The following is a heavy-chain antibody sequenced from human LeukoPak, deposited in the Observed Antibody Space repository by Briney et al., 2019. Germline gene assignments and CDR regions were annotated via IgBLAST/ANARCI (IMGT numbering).Heavy chain of an antibody. CDR3: ARVGAVGYSGYDSRLYFDY. CDR2: INPSGGST. V-gene: IGHV1-46*01. D-gene: IGHD5-12*01. CDR1: GYTFTSYY. Sequence: ASVKVSCKASGYTFTSYYMHWVRQAPGQGLEWMGIINPSGGSTSYAQKFQGRVTMTRDTSTSTVYMELSSLRSEDTAVYYCARVGAVGYSGYDSRLYFDYWGQGTLVTVSS. J-gene: IGHJ4*02.